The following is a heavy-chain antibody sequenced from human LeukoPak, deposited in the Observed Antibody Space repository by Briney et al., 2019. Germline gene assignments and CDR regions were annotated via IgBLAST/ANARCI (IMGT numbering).Heavy chain of an antibody. CDR2: INTNTGNP. D-gene: IGHD1-26*01. CDR1: GYTFTSYA. CDR3: ARSSGSFPPDAFDI. Sequence: ASVKVSCKASGYTFTSYAMNWVRQAPGQGLEWMGWINTNTGNPTYAQGFTGRFVFSLDTSVSTAYLQISSLKAEDTAVYYCARSSGSFPPDAFDIWGQGTMVTVSS. J-gene: IGHJ3*02. V-gene: IGHV7-4-1*02.